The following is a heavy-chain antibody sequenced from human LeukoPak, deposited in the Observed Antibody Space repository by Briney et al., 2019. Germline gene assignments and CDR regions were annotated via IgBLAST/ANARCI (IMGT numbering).Heavy chain of an antibody. CDR3: ATRSTGDH. Sequence: GASVKVSCKASGYTFTSYPMNWVRQAPGQGLEWMGWINPNSGDTNYAQKFEARVTMTRDTSISTAYMELSRLRSDDTAVYYCATRSTGDHWGQGTLVSVSS. D-gene: IGHD1-1*01. CDR2: INPNSGDT. J-gene: IGHJ4*02. CDR1: GYTFTSYP. V-gene: IGHV1-2*02.